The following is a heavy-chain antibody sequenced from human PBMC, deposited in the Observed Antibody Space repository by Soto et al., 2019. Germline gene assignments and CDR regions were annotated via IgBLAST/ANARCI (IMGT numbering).Heavy chain of an antibody. J-gene: IGHJ6*02. V-gene: IGHV3-53*01. Sequence: GGSLRLSCAASGFTVSSNYMSWVRQAPGKGLEWVSVIYSGGSTYYADSVKGRFTISRDNSKNTLYLQMNSLRAEDTAVYYCARDSSYYGMDVWGQGTTVTVSS. CDR2: IYSGGST. CDR1: GFTVSSNY. CDR3: ARDSSYYGMDV.